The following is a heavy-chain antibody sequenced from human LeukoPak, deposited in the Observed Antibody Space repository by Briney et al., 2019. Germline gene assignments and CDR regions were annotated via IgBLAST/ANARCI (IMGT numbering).Heavy chain of an antibody. CDR2: ISSSSSYI. CDR3: ARVRTVTTNWFDP. V-gene: IGHV3-21*01. D-gene: IGHD4-17*01. Sequence: GGSLRLSCAASGFTLTSYIMNWVRQAPGKGLEWVSSISSSSSYIYYADSVKGRFTISRDNAKNSLYLQMNSLRAEDTAVYYCARVRTVTTNWFDPWGQGTLVTVSS. J-gene: IGHJ5*02. CDR1: GFTLTSYI.